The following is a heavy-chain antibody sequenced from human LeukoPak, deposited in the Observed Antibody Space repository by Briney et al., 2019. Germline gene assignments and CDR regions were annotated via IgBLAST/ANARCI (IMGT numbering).Heavy chain of an antibody. V-gene: IGHV4-59*01. CDR1: HGSINSYY. CDR2: IYYSGST. CDR3: ARRGYFDGSGLDH. J-gene: IGHJ4*02. Sequence: SETLSLTCTVSHGSINSYYWSWIRQPPGKGLEWIGYIYYSGSTNYNPSLKSRVTISLGTSKNQLSLKLSSVTAADTAVYFCARRGYFDGSGLDHWGQGTLVTVSS. D-gene: IGHD3-22*01.